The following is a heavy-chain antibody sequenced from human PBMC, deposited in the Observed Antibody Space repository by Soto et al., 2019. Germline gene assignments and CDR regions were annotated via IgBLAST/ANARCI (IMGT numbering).Heavy chain of an antibody. CDR3: ARAGLGYYYDSSGLDY. V-gene: IGHV1-69*19. J-gene: IGHJ4*02. Sequence: QVQLVQSGAEVKKPGSSVKVSCKASGGTFSSYAISWVRQAPGQGLEWMGGISPIFGTAKYAQKFQGRVTPICRTANYAQQLQGRATITAYESMGTAYTELSSLRSEHAAVYYCARAGLGYYYDSSGLDYWGQGTLVSVSS. CDR1: GGTFSSYA. CDR2: ISPIFGTA. D-gene: IGHD3-22*01.